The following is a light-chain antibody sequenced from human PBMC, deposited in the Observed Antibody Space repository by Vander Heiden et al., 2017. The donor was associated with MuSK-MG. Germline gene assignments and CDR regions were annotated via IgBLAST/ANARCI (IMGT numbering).Light chain of an antibody. V-gene: IGKV3-11*01. CDR3: QQRSTWPA. Sequence: EIVLTQSPGTLSLSPGERATLSCRASQSVSSYLAWYQQKPGQAPRLLIHDASNRATDIPARFSGSGSGTDFTLTISSLEPEDSAVYYCQQRSTWPAFGPGTKVXIQ. CDR2: DAS. CDR1: QSVSSY. J-gene: IGKJ3*01.